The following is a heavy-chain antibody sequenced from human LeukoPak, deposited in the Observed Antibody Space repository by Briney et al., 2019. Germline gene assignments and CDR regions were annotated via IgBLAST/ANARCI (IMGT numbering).Heavy chain of an antibody. Sequence: SETLSLTCAVYGGSFSGYYWSWIRQPPGKGLEWIGEINHSGSTNYNPSLKSRVTISVDTSKNQFSLKLSSVTAADTAVYYCAIRKLPRWFDPWGQGTLVTVSS. D-gene: IGHD5-24*01. CDR3: AIRKLPRWFDP. J-gene: IGHJ5*02. CDR1: GGSFSGYY. V-gene: IGHV4-34*01. CDR2: INHSGST.